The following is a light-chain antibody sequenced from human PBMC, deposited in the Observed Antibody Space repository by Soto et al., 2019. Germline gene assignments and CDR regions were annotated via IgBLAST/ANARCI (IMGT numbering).Light chain of an antibody. CDR2: DAS. CDR3: QQYGSSPLT. V-gene: IGKV3-20*01. J-gene: IGKJ4*01. Sequence: EIVMTQSPATLSVSPGERATLSCRASQSVSSNLAWYQQKPGQAPRLLIYDASSRATGIPDRFSGSGSGTDFTLTISRLEPEDFAFYYCQQYGSSPLTFGGGTKVDIK. CDR1: QSVSSN.